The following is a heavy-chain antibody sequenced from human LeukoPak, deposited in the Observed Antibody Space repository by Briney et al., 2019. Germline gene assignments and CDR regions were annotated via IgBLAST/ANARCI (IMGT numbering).Heavy chain of an antibody. CDR2: INHSGST. J-gene: IGHJ4*02. D-gene: IGHD6-13*01. V-gene: IGHV4-34*01. CDR3: ARGYSSWYSKYYFDY. Sequence: PSETLSLTCAVYGGSFSGYYWSWIRQPPGKGLEWIGEINHSGSTNYNPSLKSRVTISVDTSKNQFSLKLSSVTAADTAVYYCARGYSSWYSKYYFDYWGQGTLVTVS. CDR1: GGSFSGYY.